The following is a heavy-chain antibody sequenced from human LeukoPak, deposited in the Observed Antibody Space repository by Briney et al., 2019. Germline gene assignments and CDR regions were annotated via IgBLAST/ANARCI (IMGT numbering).Heavy chain of an antibody. CDR3: AREGPLYDSSGYYYVDAFDI. CDR2: ISAYNGNT. Sequence: ASVKVSCKASGYTFTSYGISWVRQAPGQGLEWMGWISAYNGNTNYAQKLQGRVTMTTDTSTSTAYMELRSLRSDDTAVYYCAREGPLYDSSGYYYVDAFDIWGQGTMVTVSS. J-gene: IGHJ3*02. D-gene: IGHD3-22*01. CDR1: GYTFTSYG. V-gene: IGHV1-18*01.